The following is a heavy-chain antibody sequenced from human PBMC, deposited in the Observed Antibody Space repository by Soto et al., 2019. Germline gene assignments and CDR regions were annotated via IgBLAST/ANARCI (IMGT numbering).Heavy chain of an antibody. D-gene: IGHD3-22*01. Sequence: ASVKVSCKASGDTFTSYAMHWVRQAPGQRLEWMGWINAGNGNTKYSQKFQGRVTITRDTSASTAYMELSSLRSEDTAVYYCARDTLYDSSGYYYVGYNWFDPWGQGTLVTVSS. CDR3: ARDTLYDSSGYYYVGYNWFDP. CDR2: INAGNGNT. CDR1: GDTFTSYA. J-gene: IGHJ5*02. V-gene: IGHV1-3*01.